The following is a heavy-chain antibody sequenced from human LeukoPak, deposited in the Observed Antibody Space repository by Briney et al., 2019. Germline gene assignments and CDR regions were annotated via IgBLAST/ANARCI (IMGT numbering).Heavy chain of an antibody. Sequence: GASVKVSCKASGYTFTSSDINWVRQATGQGLEWMGWMNPDSGDTGYAQKFQGRVTMTRSTSIATAYMELSSLKSEDTAVYYCASVSSNCYGGNCYSFGAFDIWGQGTMVTVSS. CDR1: GYTFTSSD. J-gene: IGHJ3*02. D-gene: IGHD2-15*01. V-gene: IGHV1-8*01. CDR2: MNPDSGDT. CDR3: ASVSSNCYGGNCYSFGAFDI.